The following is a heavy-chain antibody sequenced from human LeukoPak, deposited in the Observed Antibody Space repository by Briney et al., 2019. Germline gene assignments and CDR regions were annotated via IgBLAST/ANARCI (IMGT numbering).Heavy chain of an antibody. D-gene: IGHD2-2*02. CDR2: MNPNSGNT. CDR1: GYTFTSYD. J-gene: IGHJ4*02. V-gene: IGHV1-8*02. Sequence: ASVKVSCKASGYTFTSYDINWVRQATGQGLEWMGWMNPNSGNTGYAQKFQGRVTMTTDTSTSTAYMELRSLRSDDTAVYYCARDLLGYCSSTSCYTPLGYWGQGTLVTVSS. CDR3: ARDLLGYCSSTSCYTPLGY.